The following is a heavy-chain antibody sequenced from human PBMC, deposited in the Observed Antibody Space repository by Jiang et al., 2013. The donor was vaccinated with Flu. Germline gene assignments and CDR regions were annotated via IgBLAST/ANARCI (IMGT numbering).Heavy chain of an antibody. CDR2: IDTSGST. CDR1: GGSFSSGSYF. J-gene: IGHJ5*02. CDR3: ARAPVYGDSRFDP. D-gene: IGHD4-17*01. V-gene: IGHV4-61*02. Sequence: GSGLVKPSQTLSLTCTVFGGSFSSGSYFWTWIRQPAGKGLEWIGRIDTSGSTNYNPSLRSRVTISVDTSKNQFSLKVSSVTAADTAVYYCARAPVYGDSRFDPWGQGTLVTVSS.